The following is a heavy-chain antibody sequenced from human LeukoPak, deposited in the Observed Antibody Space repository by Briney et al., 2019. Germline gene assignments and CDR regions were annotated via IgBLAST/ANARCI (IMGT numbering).Heavy chain of an antibody. CDR2: IYYSGST. J-gene: IGHJ4*02. CDR1: GGSISSSSYY. Sequence: SETLSLTCTVSGGSISSSSYYWGWLRQPPGKGLEWIGSIYYSGSTYYNPSLKSRVTISVDTSKNQFSLKLSSVTAADTAVYYCARHSETYYDILPPDYWGQGTLVTVSS. V-gene: IGHV4-39*01. CDR3: ARHSETYYDILPPDY. D-gene: IGHD3-9*01.